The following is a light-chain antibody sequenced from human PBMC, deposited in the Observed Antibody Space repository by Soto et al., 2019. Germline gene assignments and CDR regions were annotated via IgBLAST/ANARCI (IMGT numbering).Light chain of an antibody. Sequence: EIVLTQSPGTLSVSPGERVTLSCRASHSVSSNYLAWYQQRPGQAPRLLIFGASYRATGIPDRFSGSGSGTDFTLTISRLEPEDFAVYYCQQYSSSPPEFTFGPGTKVDSK. J-gene: IGKJ3*01. V-gene: IGKV3-20*01. CDR2: GAS. CDR1: HSVSSNY. CDR3: QQYSSSPPEFT.